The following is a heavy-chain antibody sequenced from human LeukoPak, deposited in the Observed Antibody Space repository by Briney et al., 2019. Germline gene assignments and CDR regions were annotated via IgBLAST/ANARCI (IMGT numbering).Heavy chain of an antibody. J-gene: IGHJ3*02. CDR1: GGSFSGYY. Sequence: SETLSLTCAVYGGSFSGYYWSWIRQPPGKGLEWIGEINHSGGTNYNPSLKSRVTISVDTSKNQFSLKLSSVTAADTAVYYCARTTAYEGTPRDAFDIWGQGTMVTVSS. D-gene: IGHD4-17*01. V-gene: IGHV4-34*01. CDR3: ARTTAYEGTPRDAFDI. CDR2: INHSGGT.